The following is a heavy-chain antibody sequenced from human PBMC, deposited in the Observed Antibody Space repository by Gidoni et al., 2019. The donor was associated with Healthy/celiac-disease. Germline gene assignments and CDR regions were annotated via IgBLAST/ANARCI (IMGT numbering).Heavy chain of an antibody. V-gene: IGHV3-30*18. J-gene: IGHJ4*02. Sequence: QVQLVESGGGVVQPGRSLRLSCAASGFPFSSYGMHWVRQAPGKGLEWVAVISYDGSNKYYADSVKGRFTISRDNSKNTLYLQMNSLRAEDTAVYYCAKSGDQQRWLQNFDYWGQGTLVTVSS. D-gene: IGHD5-12*01. CDR2: ISYDGSNK. CDR3: AKSGDQQRWLQNFDY. CDR1: GFPFSSYG.